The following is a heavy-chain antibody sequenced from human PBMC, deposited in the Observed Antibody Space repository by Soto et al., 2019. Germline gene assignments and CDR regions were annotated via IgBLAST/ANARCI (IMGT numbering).Heavy chain of an antibody. CDR3: ARVQGKRDFDWLLHPMDS. CDR1: GYTFTSYA. V-gene: IGHV1-3*01. D-gene: IGHD3-9*01. Sequence: ASVKVSCKASGYTFTSYAMHWVRQAPGQRLEWMGWINAGNGNTKYSQKFQGRVTITRDTSASTAYMELSSLSSEDTAVYYCARVQGKRDFDWLLHPMDSWGKGTTVTVSS. CDR2: INAGNGNT. J-gene: IGHJ6*04.